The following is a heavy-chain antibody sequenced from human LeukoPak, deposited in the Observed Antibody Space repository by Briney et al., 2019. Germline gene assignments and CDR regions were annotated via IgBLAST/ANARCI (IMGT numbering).Heavy chain of an antibody. V-gene: IGHV1-2*02. J-gene: IGHJ5*02. CDR2: INPNSGGT. Sequence: GASVKVSCKASGYTFTGYYMHWVRQAPGQGLEWMGWINPNSGGTNYAQKFQGRVTMTRDTSISTAYMELSRLRSDDTAVYYCARDIVGATRRNNWFDPWGQGTLVTVSS. D-gene: IGHD1-26*01. CDR3: ARDIVGATRRNNWFDP. CDR1: GYTFTGYY.